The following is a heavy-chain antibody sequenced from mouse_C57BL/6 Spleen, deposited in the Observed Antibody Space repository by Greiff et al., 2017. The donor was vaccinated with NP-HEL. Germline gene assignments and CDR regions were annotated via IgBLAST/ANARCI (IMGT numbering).Heavy chain of an antibody. J-gene: IGHJ3*01. D-gene: IGHD2-4*01. Sequence: EVKLVESGEGLVKPGGSLKLSCAASGFTFSSYAMSWVRQTPEKRLEWVAYISSGGDYIYYADTVKGRFTISRDNARNTLYLQMSSLKSEDTAMYYCTREWGDYDGGSWFAYWGQGTLVTVSA. V-gene: IGHV5-9-1*02. CDR3: TREWGDYDGGSWFAY. CDR1: GFTFSSYA. CDR2: ISSGGDYI.